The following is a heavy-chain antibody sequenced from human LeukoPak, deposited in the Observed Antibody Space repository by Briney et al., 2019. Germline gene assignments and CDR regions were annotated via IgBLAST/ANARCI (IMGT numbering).Heavy chain of an antibody. D-gene: IGHD4-11*01. CDR2: INPNSGGT. Sequence: ASVKVSCKASGYTFTGYYMHWVRQAPGQGLEWMGWINPNSGGTNYAQKFQGRVTMTRDTSISTAYMELSRLRSDDTAVYYCARVLVDSNYYYYYYMDVWGKGTTVTVSS. J-gene: IGHJ6*03. CDR1: GYTFTGYY. V-gene: IGHV1-2*02. CDR3: ARVLVDSNYYYYYYMDV.